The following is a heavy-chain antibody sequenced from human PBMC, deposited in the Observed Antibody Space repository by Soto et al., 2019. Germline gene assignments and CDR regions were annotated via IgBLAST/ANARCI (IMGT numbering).Heavy chain of an antibody. V-gene: IGHV4-39*01. CDR1: GGSISSSSYY. CDR3: ARHPDDGSFDY. Sequence: QLQLQESGPGLVKPSETLSLTCTVSGGSISSSSYYWGWIRQPPGKGLEWIGSIYYSGSTYYNPSLQSRVTISVDTSKNQFSLKLSSVTAADTAVYYCARHPDDGSFDYWGQGTLVTVSS. J-gene: IGHJ4*02. D-gene: IGHD1-26*01. CDR2: IYYSGST.